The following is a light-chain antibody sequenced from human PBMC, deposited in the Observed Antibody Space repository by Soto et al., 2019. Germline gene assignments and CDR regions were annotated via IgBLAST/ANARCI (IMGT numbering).Light chain of an antibody. CDR1: QSVSNNY. CDR3: QQYGSSGT. V-gene: IGKV3-20*01. Sequence: EIVVSQSQGTLSLSPGERATLSCRASQSVSNNYLAWYQQKPGRAPRLLIYGASNRATGIPDRFSGSGSGTDFTLTISRLEPEDFAVYYCQQYGSSGTFGQGTKVDIK. J-gene: IGKJ1*01. CDR2: GAS.